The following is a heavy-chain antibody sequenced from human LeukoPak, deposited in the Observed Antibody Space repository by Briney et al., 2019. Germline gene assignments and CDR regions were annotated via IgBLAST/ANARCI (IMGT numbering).Heavy chain of an antibody. CDR3: ARDRVEIAAAGTGPGFDP. Sequence: ASVKVSCKASGGTFSSYAISWVRQAPGQGLEWMGGIIPIFGTANYAQKFQGRVTITADESTSTAYMELSSLTSEDTAVYYCARDRVEIAAAGTGPGFDPWGQGTLVTVSS. D-gene: IGHD6-13*01. J-gene: IGHJ5*02. CDR2: IIPIFGTA. V-gene: IGHV1-69*13. CDR1: GGTFSSYA.